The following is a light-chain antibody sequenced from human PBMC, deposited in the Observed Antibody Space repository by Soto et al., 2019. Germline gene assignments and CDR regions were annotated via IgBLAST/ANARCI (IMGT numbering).Light chain of an antibody. V-gene: IGLV4-60*02. J-gene: IGLJ2*01. CDR3: ETWDSNTRV. CDR2: LEGSGSY. Sequence: QSVLTQSSSASASLGSSVKLTCTLSSGHSSYIIAWHQQQPGKAPRYLMKLEGSGSYNKGSGVPDRFSGSSSGADRYLTISNLQFEGEANYYCETWDSNTRVFGGGTNLTVL. CDR1: SGHSSYI.